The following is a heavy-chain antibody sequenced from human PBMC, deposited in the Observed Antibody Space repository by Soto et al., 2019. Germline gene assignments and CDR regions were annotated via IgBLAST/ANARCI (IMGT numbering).Heavy chain of an antibody. CDR3: ARVAAAGTEPQYYYYYYGMDV. CDR1: GGSISSGDYY. D-gene: IGHD6-13*01. Sequence: PSETLSLTCTVSGGSISSGDYYWSWIRQPPGKGLEWIGYIYYSGSTYYNPSLKSRVTISVDTSKNQFSLKLSSVTAADTAVYYCARVAAAGTEPQYYYYYYGMDVWGQGTTVTVSS. J-gene: IGHJ6*02. CDR2: IYYSGST. V-gene: IGHV4-30-4*01.